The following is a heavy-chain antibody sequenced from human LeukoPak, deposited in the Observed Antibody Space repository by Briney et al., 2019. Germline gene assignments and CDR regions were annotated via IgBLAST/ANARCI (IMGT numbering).Heavy chain of an antibody. CDR1: GGSFSGYY. D-gene: IGHD2-2*01. Sequence: SETLSLTCAVYGGSFSGYYWSWICQPPGKGREWIGEINHSGSTNYNPSLKSRVTISVDTSKNQFPLKLSSVTAADTAMYYCARVKRKYQLLKPLHETPSHYFDYWGQGTLVTVSS. J-gene: IGHJ4*02. CDR3: ARVKRKYQLLKPLHETPSHYFDY. CDR2: INHSGST. V-gene: IGHV4-34*01.